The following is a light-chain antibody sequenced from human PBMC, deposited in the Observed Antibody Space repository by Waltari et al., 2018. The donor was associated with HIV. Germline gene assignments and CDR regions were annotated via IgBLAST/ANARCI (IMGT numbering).Light chain of an antibody. CDR2: GAS. V-gene: IGKV3-20*01. Sequence: TVLTQSPDTLSLSPGEPATIPCRASHPVSSSALAWYQQQPGQAPRLLIYGASNRATGIPDRFSGSVSGTEFTLTISRLEPEDFAVYYCQHYDTSPPVYTFGQGTKLEIK. CDR1: HPVSSSA. CDR3: QHYDTSPPVYT. J-gene: IGKJ2*01.